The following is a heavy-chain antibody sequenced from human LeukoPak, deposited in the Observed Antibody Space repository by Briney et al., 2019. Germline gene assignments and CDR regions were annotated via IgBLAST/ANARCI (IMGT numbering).Heavy chain of an antibody. CDR3: ARGVYGSGWPYYYYYMDV. J-gene: IGHJ6*03. D-gene: IGHD6-19*01. CDR1: GFTFSSYA. Sequence: GGSLRLSCAASGFTFSSYAMSWVRQAPGKGLEWVSAISGSGGSTYYADSVKGRFTISRDNSKNTLYLQMNSLKTEDTAVYYCARGVYGSGWPYYYYYMDVWGKGTTVTVSS. V-gene: IGHV3-23*01. CDR2: ISGSGGST.